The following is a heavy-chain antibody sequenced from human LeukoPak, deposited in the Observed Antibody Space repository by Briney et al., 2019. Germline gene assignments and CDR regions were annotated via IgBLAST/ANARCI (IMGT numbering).Heavy chain of an antibody. CDR3: ARHEGFWSGYYTGPSDY. J-gene: IGHJ4*02. CDR2: INHSGST. CDR1: GGSFSGYY. D-gene: IGHD3-3*01. V-gene: IGHV4-34*01. Sequence: SETLSLTCAVYGGSFSGYYWSWIRQPPGKGLEWIGEINHSGSTNYNPSLKSRVTISVDTSKNQFSLKLSSVTAADTAVYYCARHEGFWSGYYTGPSDYWGQGTLVTVSS.